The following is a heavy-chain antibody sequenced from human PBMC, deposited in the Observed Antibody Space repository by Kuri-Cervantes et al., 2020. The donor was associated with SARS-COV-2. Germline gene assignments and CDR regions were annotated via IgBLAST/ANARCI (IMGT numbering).Heavy chain of an antibody. CDR1: GYTFTSYG. CDR2: ISAYNGNT. V-gene: IGHV1-18*01. Sequence: ASVKVSCKASGYTFTSYGISWVRQAPGQGLEWMGWISAYNGNTNYAQKLQGRVTMTTDTSTSTAYMELRSLRSDDTAVYFCAGDVPVYGALDFWGQGTLVTVSS. D-gene: IGHD4-17*01. CDR3: AGDVPVYGALDF. J-gene: IGHJ4*02.